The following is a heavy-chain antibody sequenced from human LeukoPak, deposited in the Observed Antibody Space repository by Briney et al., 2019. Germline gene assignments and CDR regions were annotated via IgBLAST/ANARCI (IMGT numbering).Heavy chain of an antibody. CDR1: GFTFSNAW. D-gene: IGHD2-15*01. CDR3: ARAVGDFYYYIDV. CDR2: INSDGSGA. Sequence: GGSLRLSCAASGFTFSNAWMSWVRQAPGKGLVWVSRINSDGSGANYADSVKGRFTISRDNAKNTLYLQMNSLRAEDTAVYYCARAVGDFYYYIDVWGKGTTVTVSS. V-gene: IGHV3-74*01. J-gene: IGHJ6*03.